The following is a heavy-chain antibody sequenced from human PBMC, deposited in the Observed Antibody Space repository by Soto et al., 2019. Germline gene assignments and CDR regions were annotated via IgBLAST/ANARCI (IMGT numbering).Heavy chain of an antibody. CDR1: GGSVSSGSYY. J-gene: IGHJ4*02. V-gene: IGHV4-61*01. D-gene: IGHD3-22*01. CDR2: IYYSGST. CDR3: ARDNPHYDSSGYRIDY. Sequence: SETLSLTCTVSGGSVSSGSYYWSWIRQPPGKGLEWIGYIYYSGSTNYNPSLKSRVTISVDTSKNQFSLKLSSVTAADTAVYYCARDNPHYDSSGYRIDYWGQGTLVTVSS.